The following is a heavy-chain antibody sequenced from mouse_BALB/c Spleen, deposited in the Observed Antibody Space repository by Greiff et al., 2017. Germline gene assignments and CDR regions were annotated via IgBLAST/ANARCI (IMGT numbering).Heavy chain of an antibody. J-gene: IGHJ1*01. CDR3: TRHPGSSYDFDV. CDR2: IYPGNSDT. Sequence: VQLKESGTVLARPGASVKMSCKASGYSFTSYWMHWVKQRPGQGLEWIGAIYPGNSDTSYNQKFKGKAKLTAVTSASTAYMELSSLTNEDSAVYYCTRHPGSSYDFDVWGAGTTVTVSS. CDR1: GYSFTSYW. V-gene: IGHV1-5*01. D-gene: IGHD1-1*01.